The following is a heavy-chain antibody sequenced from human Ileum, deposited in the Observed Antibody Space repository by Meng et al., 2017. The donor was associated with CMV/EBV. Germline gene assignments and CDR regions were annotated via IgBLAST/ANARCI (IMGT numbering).Heavy chain of an antibody. CDR2: SSAGSGDT. D-gene: IGHD3-3*02. V-gene: IGHV1-2*04. CDR3: ARAFFNRGGKKSLDY. Sequence: GSAFSDYTLHWVRQAPGQGLEWMGQSSAGSGDTLCASKFQGWVTLTRDTSINTAFMELTRLRLDDTAVYYCARAFFNRGGKKSLDYWGQGTLVTVSS. J-gene: IGHJ4*02. CDR1: GSAFSDYT.